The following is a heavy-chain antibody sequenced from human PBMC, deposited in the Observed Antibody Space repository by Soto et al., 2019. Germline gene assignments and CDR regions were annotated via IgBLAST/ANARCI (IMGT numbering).Heavy chain of an antibody. V-gene: IGHV1-69*13. Sequence: SVKVSCKASGGTFSTFGISWVRQAPGQGLEWMGGIIPFFGTARYSQKFEDRITITADESTNTVYMDLGSLTSEDTAIYYCAKSAPMDAGDKYYYDFWGQGALVTVSS. D-gene: IGHD4-17*01. CDR1: GGTFSTFG. J-gene: IGHJ4*02. CDR2: IIPFFGTA. CDR3: AKSAPMDAGDKYYYDF.